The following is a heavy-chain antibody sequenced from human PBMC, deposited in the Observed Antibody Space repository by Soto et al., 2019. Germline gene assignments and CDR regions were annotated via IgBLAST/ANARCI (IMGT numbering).Heavy chain of an antibody. CDR1: GGSISSYY. CDR3: ARDDRTIDINYYYYGMDV. Sequence: QVQLQESGPGLVKPSETLSLTCTVSGGSISSYYWSWIRQPPGKGLEWIGYIYYSGSTNYNPSLKSRVTVSVDTSKNQVSLKLSSVTAADTDVYYCARDDRTIDINYYYYGMDVWGQGTTVTVSS. D-gene: IGHD2-15*01. J-gene: IGHJ6*02. CDR2: IYYSGST. V-gene: IGHV4-59*01.